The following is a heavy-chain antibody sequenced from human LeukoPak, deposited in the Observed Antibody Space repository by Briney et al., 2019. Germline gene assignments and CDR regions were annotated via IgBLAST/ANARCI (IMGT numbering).Heavy chain of an antibody. V-gene: IGHV3-33*01. J-gene: IGHJ4*02. CDR1: GFTFSSYG. D-gene: IGHD6-19*01. Sequence: PGGSLRLSCAASGFTFSSYGMHWVRQAPGKGLEWVAVIWYDGSNKFYADSVKGRFIISRDNSKNTLYLQMNSLRAEDTAVYYCARSFSGWANFDNWGRGTLVTVSS. CDR3: ARSFSGWANFDN. CDR2: IWYDGSNK.